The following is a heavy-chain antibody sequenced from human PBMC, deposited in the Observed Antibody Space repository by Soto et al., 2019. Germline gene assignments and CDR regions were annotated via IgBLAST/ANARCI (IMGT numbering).Heavy chain of an antibody. V-gene: IGHV3-30*18. D-gene: IGHD2-15*01. J-gene: IGHJ5*02. CDR3: AKMGYCSGGSCPNWFDP. CDR1: GFTFSSYG. Sequence: QVQLVESGGGVVQPGRSLRLSCAASGFTFSSYGMHWVRQAPGKGLEWVAVISYDGSNKYYADSVKGRFTISRDNSKNTLYLQMNSLRAEDTAVYYCAKMGYCSGGSCPNWFDPWGHGTLVTVSS. CDR2: ISYDGSNK.